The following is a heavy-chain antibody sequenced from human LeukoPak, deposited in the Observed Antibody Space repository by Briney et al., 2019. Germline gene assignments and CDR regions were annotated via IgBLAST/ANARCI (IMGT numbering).Heavy chain of an antibody. J-gene: IGHJ6*03. V-gene: IGHV4-59*01. CDR3: ARVVAGYDSSGYAYYYYYYYMDV. D-gene: IGHD3-22*01. Sequence: SETLSLTCTVSGGSISSYYWSWIRQPPGKGLEWIGYIYYSGSTNYNPSLKSRVTISVDTSKNQSSLKLSSVTAADTAVYYCARVVAGYDSSGYAYYYYYYYMDVWGKGTTVTVSS. CDR1: GGSISSYY. CDR2: IYYSGST.